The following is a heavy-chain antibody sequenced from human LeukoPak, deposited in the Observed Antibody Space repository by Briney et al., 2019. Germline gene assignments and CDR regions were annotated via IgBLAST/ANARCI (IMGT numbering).Heavy chain of an antibody. J-gene: IGHJ4*02. CDR2: IRFDGSNE. V-gene: IGHV3-30*02. CDR1: GFVFSSYG. CDR3: VKQVYGETGYFDS. D-gene: IGHD5/OR15-5a*01. Sequence: GGSLRLSCAASGFVFSSYGMHWVRQAPGKGLEWVAFIRFDGSNEYYADSVKGRFTISRDNSKSTLYLQTTSLRVGDTALYYCVKQVYGETGYFDSWGRGTLVTVSS.